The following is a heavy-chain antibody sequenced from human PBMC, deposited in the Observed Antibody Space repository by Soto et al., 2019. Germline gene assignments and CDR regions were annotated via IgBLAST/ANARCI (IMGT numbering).Heavy chain of an antibody. CDR1: GGSVSSGSYY. V-gene: IGHV4-61*01. J-gene: IGHJ2*01. D-gene: IGHD2-8*01. Sequence: QVQLQESGPGLVKPSETLSLTCTVSGGSVSSGSYYWSWIRQPPGKGLEWIGYIYYSGSTNYNPSLKSRVTISVDTSKNQFSLELSSVTAADTAVYYCARDNAIDFWYFDLWGRGTLVTVSS. CDR2: IYYSGST. CDR3: ARDNAIDFWYFDL.